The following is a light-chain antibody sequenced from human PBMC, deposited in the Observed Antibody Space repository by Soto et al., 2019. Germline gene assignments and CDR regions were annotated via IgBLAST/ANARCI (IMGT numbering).Light chain of an antibody. CDR3: QQYDSWPPIT. Sequence: EIVMTQSPASLSVSPGARAPLSCRASQSVSRNLAWYQQKPGQAPRLLIYGASARATGIPARFGGSGSGTEFTLTISSLQSEDFAVYYCQQYDSWPPITFGQGTRLEIK. J-gene: IGKJ5*01. CDR1: QSVSRN. V-gene: IGKV3-15*01. CDR2: GAS.